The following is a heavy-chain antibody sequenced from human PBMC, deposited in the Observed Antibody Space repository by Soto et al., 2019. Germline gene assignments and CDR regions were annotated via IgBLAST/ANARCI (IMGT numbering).Heavy chain of an antibody. CDR1: GDSISTADYY. D-gene: IGHD3-10*01. J-gene: IGHJ3*02. CDR2: IYVSGST. CDR3: VRGLYGSGTVAFDI. V-gene: IGHV4-30-4*01. Sequence: QVQLQESGPGLVKSSQTLSLTCSVSGDSISTADYYWAWIRQPPGKGLQFMGYIYVSGSTYNNPSLKSRLSLSIDTSRTNFSLRLTSVSAEDTASYYCVRGLYGSGTVAFDIWGQGTTVSVSS.